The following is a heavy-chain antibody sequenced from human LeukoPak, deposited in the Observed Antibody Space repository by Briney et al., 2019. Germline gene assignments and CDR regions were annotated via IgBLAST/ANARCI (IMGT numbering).Heavy chain of an antibody. CDR1: GGSVSSGSYY. CDR2: IYYSGST. CDR3: ARDRGGAVAWSLDVYYYYYGMDV. D-gene: IGHD6-19*01. J-gene: IGHJ6*02. V-gene: IGHV4-61*01. Sequence: SETLSLTCTVSGGSVSSGSYYWSWIRQPPGKGLEWIGYIYYSGSTNYNPSLKSRVTISVDTSKNQFSLKLSSVTAADTAVYYCARDRGGAVAWSLDVYYYYYGMDVWGQGTTVTVSS.